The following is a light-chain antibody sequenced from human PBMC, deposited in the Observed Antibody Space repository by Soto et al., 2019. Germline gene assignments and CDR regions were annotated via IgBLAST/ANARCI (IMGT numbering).Light chain of an antibody. CDR2: SNN. V-gene: IGLV1-44*01. CDR3: AAWDDSLNGFYV. CDR1: SSNIGSNT. Sequence: QSVLTQPPSAPGTPGQRVTISCSGSSSNIGSNTVNWYQQLPGTAPKLLIYSNNQRPSGVPDRFSGSKSGTSASLAISGLQSEDEADYYCAAWDDSLNGFYVFGTGNKVTVL. J-gene: IGLJ1*01.